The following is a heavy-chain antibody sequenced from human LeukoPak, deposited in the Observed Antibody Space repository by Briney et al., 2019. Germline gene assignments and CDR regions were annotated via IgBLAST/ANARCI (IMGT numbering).Heavy chain of an antibody. CDR2: VFYSGTT. CDR3: ARHVGFFDAFDI. Sequence: PSETLSLPCTVSGASISSHYWTWIRQSPGKRLEWIGYVFYSGTTNHSPSLNSRVTISIDTPKNQFSLKLSSVTAADTAVYFCARHVGFFDAFDIWGQGTMVTVSS. CDR1: GASISSHY. J-gene: IGHJ3*02. D-gene: IGHD3-3*01. V-gene: IGHV4-59*08.